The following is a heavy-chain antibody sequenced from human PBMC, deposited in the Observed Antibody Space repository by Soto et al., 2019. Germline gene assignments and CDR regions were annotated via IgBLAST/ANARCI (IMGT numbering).Heavy chain of an antibody. Sequence: EVQLLESGGGLVQPGGSLRLSCAASGFTFSSYAMSWVRQAPGKGLEWVSAISGGGGSTYYADSVKGRFTISRDNSKNTLYLQMNSLRAEDTAVYYCAKDDYDYVWGSYRGKRGFDYWGQGTLVTVSS. CDR3: AKDDYDYVWGSYRGKRGFDY. D-gene: IGHD3-16*02. V-gene: IGHV3-23*01. CDR1: GFTFSSYA. CDR2: ISGGGGST. J-gene: IGHJ4*02.